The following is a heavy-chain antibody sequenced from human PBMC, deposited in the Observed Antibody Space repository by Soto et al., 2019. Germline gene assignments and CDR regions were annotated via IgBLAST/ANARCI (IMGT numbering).Heavy chain of an antibody. CDR1: GFTFSSYA. CDR3: AKDSRYSSSSWIRAFDI. Sequence: GGSLRLSCAASGFTFSSYAMSWVRQAPGKGLEWVSAISGSGGSTYYADSVKGRFTISRDNSKNTLYLQMNSLRAEDTAVYYCAKDSRYSSSSWIRAFDIWGQGTMVTVSS. V-gene: IGHV3-23*01. J-gene: IGHJ3*02. CDR2: ISGSGGST. D-gene: IGHD6-6*01.